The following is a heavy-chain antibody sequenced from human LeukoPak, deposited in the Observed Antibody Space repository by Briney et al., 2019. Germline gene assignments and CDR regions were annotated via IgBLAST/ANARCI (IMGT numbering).Heavy chain of an antibody. CDR3: ARGTAWGHQDH. Sequence: GGSLRPSCAASGFTVSYNYMSWVRQAPGKGLEWVSIIYSSGNTYYADSVKGRFTISRDNSKSMLYLQMNSLRAEDTAVYYCARGTAWGHQDHWGQGTLVTVSS. CDR1: GFTVSYNY. D-gene: IGHD7-27*01. CDR2: IYSSGNT. V-gene: IGHV3-66*01. J-gene: IGHJ4*02.